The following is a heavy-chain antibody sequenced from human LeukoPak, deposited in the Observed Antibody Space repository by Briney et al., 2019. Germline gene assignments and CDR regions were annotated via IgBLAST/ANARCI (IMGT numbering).Heavy chain of an antibody. J-gene: IGHJ3*02. CDR1: GGSISSGGYY. V-gene: IGHV4-31*03. CDR3: ARDQNDSSGYYAAGAFDI. D-gene: IGHD3-22*01. Sequence: SETLSLTCTVSGGSISSGGYYWSWIRQHPGKGLEWIGYIYYSGSTYYNPSLKSRVTISVDTSKNQFSLKLSSVTAADTAVYYCARDQNDSSGYYAAGAFDIWGQGTMVTVSS. CDR2: IYYSGST.